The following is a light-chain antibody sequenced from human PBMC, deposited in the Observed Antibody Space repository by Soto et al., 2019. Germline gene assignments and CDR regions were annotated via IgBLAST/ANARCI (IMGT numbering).Light chain of an antibody. CDR2: DAT. CDR3: QQYSSYWT. J-gene: IGKJ1*01. V-gene: IGKV1-5*01. CDR1: ESISTF. Sequence: DIQMTQSPFSLSASVGDRVTITCRASESISTFLNWYQQQTGKDPKLLIHDATSLESGVPSRFSGSGSGTEFTLTISSLQPDDFATYYCQQYSSYWTFAQGTKVDIK.